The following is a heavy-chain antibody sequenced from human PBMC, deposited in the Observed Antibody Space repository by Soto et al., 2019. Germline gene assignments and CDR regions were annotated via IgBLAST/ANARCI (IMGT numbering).Heavy chain of an antibody. CDR1: GGSISSSNW. D-gene: IGHD6-19*01. CDR3: ARAKPDSSGWPPYYFDY. Sequence: KSSETLSLTCAVSGGSISSSNWWSWVRQPPGKGLEWIGEIYHSGSTNYNPSLKSRVTISVDKSKNQFSLKLSSVTAADTAVYYCARAKPDSSGWPPYYFDYWGQGTLVTVSS. J-gene: IGHJ4*02. CDR2: IYHSGST. V-gene: IGHV4-4*02.